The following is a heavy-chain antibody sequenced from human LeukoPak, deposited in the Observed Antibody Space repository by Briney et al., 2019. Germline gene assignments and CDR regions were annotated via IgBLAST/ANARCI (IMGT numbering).Heavy chain of an antibody. J-gene: IGHJ4*02. CDR1: GFTFTNYW. D-gene: IGHD3-3*01. CDR2: IKQDGSEK. V-gene: IGHV3-7*01. Sequence: PGGSLRLSCAASGFTFTNYWMSWVPQAPGKGLEWVANIKQDGSEKYYVDSVKGRFTISRDNAKSSLYLQMNSLRAEDKAVYYCARGGGYFWSAYYSGYYFDYWGQGTLVTVSS. CDR3: ARGGGYFWSAYYSGYYFDY.